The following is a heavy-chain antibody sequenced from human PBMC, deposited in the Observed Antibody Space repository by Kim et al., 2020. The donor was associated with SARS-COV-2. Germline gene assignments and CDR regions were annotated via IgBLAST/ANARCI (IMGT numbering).Heavy chain of an antibody. D-gene: IGHD6-13*01. CDR3: ARGRYSGSWYLFDY. V-gene: IGHV3-13*01. Sequence: YPGSVIVRFTLSREIAKNSLYLQMNSLRAWDTSVYYCARGRYSGSWYLFDYWGQGTLVTVSS. J-gene: IGHJ4*02.